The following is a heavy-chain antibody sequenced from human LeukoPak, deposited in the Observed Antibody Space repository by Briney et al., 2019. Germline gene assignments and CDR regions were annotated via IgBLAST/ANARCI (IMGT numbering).Heavy chain of an antibody. Sequence: GESLKISCKGSGYMFSSYWIGWVRQRPGKGLEWMGVIYPEDSDSRYSPSFQGQVTVSADKSISTAYLQWSSLKASDTAMYYCVRPRTHYYDSTGYYYPNFDAFDIWGQGTMVTVSS. J-gene: IGHJ3*02. CDR3: VRPRTHYYDSTGYYYPNFDAFDI. V-gene: IGHV5-51*01. CDR1: GYMFSSYW. CDR2: IYPEDSDS. D-gene: IGHD3-22*01.